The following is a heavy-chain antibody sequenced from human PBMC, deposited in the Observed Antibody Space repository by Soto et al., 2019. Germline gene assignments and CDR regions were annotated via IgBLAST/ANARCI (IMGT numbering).Heavy chain of an antibody. CDR3: ARRYGSAIDY. CDR2: TSHDGGT. D-gene: IGHD1-26*01. J-gene: IGHJ4*02. Sequence: SETLSLTCAVSSGSIDNVYWWSWVRQSPGKGLEWIGETSHDGGTNYNPSLEGRVTISVDTSKNQFSLKLSSVTAADTAVYYCARRYGSAIDYWGQGTLVTVSS. CDR1: SGSIDNVYW. V-gene: IGHV4-4*02.